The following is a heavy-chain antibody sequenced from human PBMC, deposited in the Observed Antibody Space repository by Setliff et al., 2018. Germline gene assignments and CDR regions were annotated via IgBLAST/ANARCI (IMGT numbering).Heavy chain of an antibody. CDR3: ASRGEQGIWWYSSSWDTNTHFDY. D-gene: IGHD6-13*01. Sequence: APVKVSCKASGYTFTSYGISWVRQAPGQGLEWMGWISAYNGNTNYAQKLQGRVTMTTDTSTSTAYMELRSLRPDDAAVYYCASRGEQGIWWYSSSWDTNTHFDYWGQGTLVTVSS. V-gene: IGHV1-18*01. CDR2: ISAYNGNT. J-gene: IGHJ4*02. CDR1: GYTFTSYG.